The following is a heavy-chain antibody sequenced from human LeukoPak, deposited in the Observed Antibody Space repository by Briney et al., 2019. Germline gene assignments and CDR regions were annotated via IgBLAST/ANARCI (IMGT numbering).Heavy chain of an antibody. CDR2: IKQEGSEK. CDR1: GFTFSSYW. J-gene: IGHJ4*02. CDR3: ARVQWELRGVGSYFDY. V-gene: IGHV3-7*01. D-gene: IGHD1-26*01. Sequence: PGGSLRLSCAASGFTFSSYWMSGVRQAPGKGLEWVANIKQEGSEKYYVDSVKVRFTISRDNAKNSLYLQMNSLRAEDTAVYYCARVQWELRGVGSYFDYWGQGTLVTVSS.